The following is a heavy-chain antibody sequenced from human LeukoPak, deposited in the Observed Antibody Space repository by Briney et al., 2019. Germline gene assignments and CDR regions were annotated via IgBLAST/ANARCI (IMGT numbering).Heavy chain of an antibody. J-gene: IGHJ5*02. V-gene: IGHV4-39*07. Sequence: SETLSLTCTVSGGSISSSSYYWGWIRQPPGKGLEWIGSIYYSGSTYYNPSLKSRVTISVDTSKNQFSLKLSSVTAADTAVYYCASTTVTTIWFWFDPWGQGTLVTVSS. CDR2: IYYSGST. CDR3: ASTTVTTIWFWFDP. CDR1: GGSISSSSYY. D-gene: IGHD4-17*01.